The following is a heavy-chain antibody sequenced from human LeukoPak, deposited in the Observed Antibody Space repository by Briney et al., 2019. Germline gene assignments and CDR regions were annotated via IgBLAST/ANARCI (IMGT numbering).Heavy chain of an antibody. CDR2: IYYSGST. J-gene: IGHJ5*02. D-gene: IGHD6-13*01. CDR1: GGSVSNSSYY. V-gene: IGHV4-39*07. Sequence: PSETLSLTCTVSGGSVSNSSYYWGWIRQPPGKGLEWIGSIYYSGSTNYNPSLKSRVTISMDKSKNQFSLELTSVTAADTAVYYCARECGSSHGFDPWGQGTLVTVSS. CDR3: ARECGSSHGFDP.